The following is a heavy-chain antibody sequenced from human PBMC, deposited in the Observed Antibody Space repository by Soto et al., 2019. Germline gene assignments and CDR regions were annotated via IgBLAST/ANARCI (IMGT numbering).Heavy chain of an antibody. V-gene: IGHV5-51*01. CDR2: IYPGDSDT. CDR1: GYAFANYW. CDR3: ARHENAMDV. J-gene: IGHJ6*02. Sequence: VVSLKISCMASGYAFANYWIGWVRQMPGKGLEWMGIIYPGDSDTRYSPSFQGQVTISADKSISTAYLQWSSLKASDTAMYYCARHENAMDVWGQGTTVTVSS.